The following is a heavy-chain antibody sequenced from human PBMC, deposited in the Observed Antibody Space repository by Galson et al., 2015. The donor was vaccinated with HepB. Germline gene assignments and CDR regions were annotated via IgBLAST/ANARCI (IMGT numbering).Heavy chain of an antibody. J-gene: IGHJ4*02. CDR1: GFTFDDCG. CDR3: VKGGYYYGSGSPY. V-gene: IGHV3-20*04. D-gene: IGHD3-10*01. CDR2: INWNGSSI. Sequence: SLRLSCAASGFTFDDCGMNWVRQAPGKGLEWVSGINWNGSSIGYADSVKGRFTISRDNAKNSLYLQMNSLRAEDTAVYYCVKGGYYYGSGSPYWGQGTLVTVSS.